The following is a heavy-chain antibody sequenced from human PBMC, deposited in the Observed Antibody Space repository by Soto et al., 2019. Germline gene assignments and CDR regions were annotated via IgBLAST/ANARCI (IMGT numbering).Heavy chain of an antibody. D-gene: IGHD2-21*02. V-gene: IGHV3-23*01. CDR1: GFTFSSYA. CDR3: AKDIVHGRTQSFGGDS. J-gene: IGHJ4*02. CDR2: ISGNGGRA. Sequence: EVRMLESGGGLVQPGGSLRLSCAASGFTFSSYAMSWVRQAPGKGLEWVSFISGNGGRAYYADSVRGRFTISRDNSKNTLYVQMNGLRAEDTAVYYCAKDIVHGRTQSFGGDSWGQGTLVTVSS.